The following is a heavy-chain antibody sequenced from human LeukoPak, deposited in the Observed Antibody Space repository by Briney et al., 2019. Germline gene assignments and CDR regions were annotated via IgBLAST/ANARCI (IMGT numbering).Heavy chain of an antibody. CDR2: IGGSDGGT. D-gene: IGHD1-26*01. Sequence: QSGGSLRLSCAASGFTFSNYNMAWVRQAPGKGLEWVSAIGGSDGGTHYADSVKGRFTISRDSSKNTLFLHMNTLRAEDTAIYYCAKDRTVGASYWYFDLWGRGTLVTVSS. V-gene: IGHV3-23*01. CDR1: GFTFSNYN. CDR3: AKDRTVGASYWYFDL. J-gene: IGHJ2*01.